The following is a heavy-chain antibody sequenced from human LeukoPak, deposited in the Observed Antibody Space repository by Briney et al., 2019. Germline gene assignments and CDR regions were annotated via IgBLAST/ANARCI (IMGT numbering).Heavy chain of an antibody. CDR1: GGSISSYY. D-gene: IGHD5-18*01. V-gene: IGHV4-59*01. CDR2: IYYSGST. J-gene: IGHJ3*02. Sequence: SETLSLTCAVSGGSISSYYWSWIRQPPGKRLEWIGYIYYSGSTSYNPSLKSRVTISVDTSKNQISLRLSSVTAADTAVYYCARDLGVMVRAFDIWGQGTMVTVSS. CDR3: ARDLGVMVRAFDI.